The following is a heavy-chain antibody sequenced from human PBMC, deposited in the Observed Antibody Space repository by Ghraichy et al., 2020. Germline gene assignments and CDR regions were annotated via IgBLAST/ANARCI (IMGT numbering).Heavy chain of an antibody. CDR3: AREGRFCSGTSCYEFDY. J-gene: IGHJ4*02. CDR1: GFTFNSYA. Sequence: GGSLRLSCAASGFTFNSYAMHWVRQAPGRGLEYVSAISSNGHDTYYSNTIKGRFTISRDNSKNTLYLQMGRLRAEDMAVYYCAREGRFCSGTSCYEFDYWGQGTLVTVSS. V-gene: IGHV3-64*01. D-gene: IGHD2-2*01. CDR2: ISSNGHDT.